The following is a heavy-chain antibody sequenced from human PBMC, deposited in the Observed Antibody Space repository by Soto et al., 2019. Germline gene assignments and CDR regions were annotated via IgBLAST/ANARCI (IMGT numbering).Heavy chain of an antibody. CDR2: INPSGSST. Sequence: ASVKVSCKASGYTFTSYYMHWVRQAPGQGLEWMGIINPSGSSTSYAQKFQGRVTITRDTSASTAYMELSSLRSEDTAVYYCARDNSSWYSYYFDYWGQGTLVTVSS. CDR1: GYTFTSYY. CDR3: ARDNSSWYSYYFDY. V-gene: IGHV1-46*01. J-gene: IGHJ4*02. D-gene: IGHD6-13*01.